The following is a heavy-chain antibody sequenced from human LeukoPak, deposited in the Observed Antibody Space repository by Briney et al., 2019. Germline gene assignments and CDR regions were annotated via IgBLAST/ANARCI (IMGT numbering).Heavy chain of an antibody. CDR2: IYYSGST. CDR1: GGSISSYY. CDR3: ARAWPFLVVPAAMRIAAAGIFDY. V-gene: IGHV4-59*01. D-gene: IGHD2-2*01. Sequence: SETLSLTCTVSGGSISSYYWSWIRQPPGKGLEWIGYIYYSGSTNYNPSLKSRVTISVDTSKNQFSLKLSSVTAADTAVYYCARAWPFLVVPAAMRIAAAGIFDYWGQGTLVTVSS. J-gene: IGHJ4*02.